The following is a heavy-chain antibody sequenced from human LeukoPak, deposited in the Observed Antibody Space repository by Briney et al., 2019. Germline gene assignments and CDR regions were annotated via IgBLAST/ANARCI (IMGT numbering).Heavy chain of an antibody. CDR2: IRNKAMSYTT. D-gene: IGHD1-26*01. V-gene: IGHV3-72*01. CDR1: GFTFSNFW. CDR3: ARGGSYVAFDY. Sequence: PGGSLRLSCAASGFTFSNFWMGWVRQAPGKGLEWVGRIRNKAMSYTTEYAASVKGRFTISRDDSKNSLYLQMNSLKTEDTAVYYCARGGSYVAFDYWGQGTLVTVSS. J-gene: IGHJ4*02.